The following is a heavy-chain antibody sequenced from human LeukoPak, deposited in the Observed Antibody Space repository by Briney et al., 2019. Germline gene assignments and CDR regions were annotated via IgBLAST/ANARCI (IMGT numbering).Heavy chain of an antibody. CDR1: GFTFSSYS. V-gene: IGHV3-21*01. CDR3: ARTATPPQPFDY. Sequence: PGGSLRLSCAASGFTFSSYSMNWVRQAPGRGLEWVSSISSSSSYIYYADSVKGRFTISRDNAKNSLYLQMNSLRAEDTAVYYCARTATPPQPFDYWGQGTLVTVSS. D-gene: IGHD2-2*01. J-gene: IGHJ4*02. CDR2: ISSSSSYI.